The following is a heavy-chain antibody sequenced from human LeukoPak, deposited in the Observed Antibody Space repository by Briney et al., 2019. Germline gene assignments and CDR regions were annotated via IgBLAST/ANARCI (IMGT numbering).Heavy chain of an antibody. D-gene: IGHD3-3*01. V-gene: IGHV4-39*01. Sequence: SETLSLTCTVPGGSISSSSYYWGWIRQPPGKGLEWIGSIYYSGSTYYNPSLKSRVTISVDTSKNQFSLKLSSVTAADTAVYYCARQIGVVITPYYYYYMDVWGKGTTVTVSS. CDR2: IYYSGST. J-gene: IGHJ6*03. CDR1: GGSISSSSYY. CDR3: ARQIGVVITPYYYYYMDV.